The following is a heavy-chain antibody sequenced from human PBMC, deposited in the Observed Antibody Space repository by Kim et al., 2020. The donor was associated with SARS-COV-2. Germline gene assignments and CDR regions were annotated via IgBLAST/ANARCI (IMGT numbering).Heavy chain of an antibody. J-gene: IGHJ6*02. CDR1: GYTFTSYY. D-gene: IGHD3-10*01. CDR3: ARAGQPPGGYYYYGMDV. V-gene: IGHV1-46*01. Sequence: ASVKVSCKASGYTFTSYYMHWVRQAPGQGLEWMGIINPSGGSTSYAQKFQGRVTMTRDTPTSTVYMELSSLRSEDTAVYYCARAGQPPGGYYYYGMDVWGQGTTVTVSS. CDR2: INPSGGST.